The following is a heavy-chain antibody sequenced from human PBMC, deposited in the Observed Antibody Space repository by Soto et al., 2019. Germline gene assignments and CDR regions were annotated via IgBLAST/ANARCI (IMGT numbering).Heavy chain of an antibody. V-gene: IGHV4-34*01. CDR2: INHSGST. Sequence: SETLSLTCAVYGGSFSGYYWSWIRQPPGKGLEWIGEINHSGSTNYNPSLKSRVTISVDTSKNQFSLKLSSVTAADTAVYYCARGRITMVRGVIISRDFDYWGQGTLVTVSS. D-gene: IGHD3-10*01. CDR1: GGSFSGYY. J-gene: IGHJ4*02. CDR3: ARGRITMVRGVIISRDFDY.